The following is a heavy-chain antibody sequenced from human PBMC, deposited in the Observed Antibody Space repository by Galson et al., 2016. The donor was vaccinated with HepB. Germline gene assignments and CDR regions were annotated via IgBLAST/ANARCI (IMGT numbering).Heavy chain of an antibody. V-gene: IGHV3-74*01. CDR1: GFTFSDYA. Sequence: SLRLSCAASGFTFSDYAMNWVRQAPGKGLVWVSRINADGTVTGYADSVKGRFTISRDDAKNTLYLQMNTLRVEDTAVYYCAKGTTLQVHFGYFDHWGQGTLVTVSS. CDR2: INADGTVT. J-gene: IGHJ4*02. D-gene: IGHD1/OR15-1a*01. CDR3: AKGTTLQVHFGYFDH.